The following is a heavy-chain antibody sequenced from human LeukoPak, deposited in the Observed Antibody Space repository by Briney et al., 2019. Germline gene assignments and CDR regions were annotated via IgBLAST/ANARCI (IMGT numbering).Heavy chain of an antibody. J-gene: IGHJ4*02. CDR3: ASQTRSGSYSN. D-gene: IGHD1-26*01. Sequence: SETLSHTCTVSGGSTSSYYWSWIRQPPGKGLEWIGYIYYSGSTNYNPSLKSRVTISVDTSKNQFSLKLSSVTAADTAVYYCASQTRSGSYSNWGQGTLVTVSS. CDR1: GGSTSSYY. V-gene: IGHV4-59*01. CDR2: IYYSGST.